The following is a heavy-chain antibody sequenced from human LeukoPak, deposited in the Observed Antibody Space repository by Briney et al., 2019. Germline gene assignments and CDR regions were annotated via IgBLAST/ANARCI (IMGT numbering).Heavy chain of an antibody. CDR3: AKDRQYYDILTGYYKGGYFDY. Sequence: PGGSLRLSCAASGFTFSSYWMSWVRQAPGKGLEWVANIRQDGSEKYYVDSVKGRFTISRDNSKSTLYLQMNSLRAEDTAVYYCAKDRQYYDILTGYYKGGYFDYWGQGTLVTVSS. V-gene: IGHV3-7*01. D-gene: IGHD3-9*01. CDR1: GFTFSSYW. CDR2: IRQDGSEK. J-gene: IGHJ4*02.